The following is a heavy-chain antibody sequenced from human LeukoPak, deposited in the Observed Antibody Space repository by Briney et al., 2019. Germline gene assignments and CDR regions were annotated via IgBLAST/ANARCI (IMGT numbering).Heavy chain of an antibody. CDR1: GVSISSYY. CDR3: ARGAKYSYYYYMDV. D-gene: IGHD5-18*01. V-gene: IGHV4-4*07. J-gene: IGHJ6*03. Sequence: SETLSLACTVSGVSISSYYWSWIRQPAGKGLEWIGRIYTSGSTNYNPSLKSRVTMSVDTSKNQFSLKLSSVTAADTAVYYCARGAKYSYYYYMDVWGKGTTVTVSS. CDR2: IYTSGST.